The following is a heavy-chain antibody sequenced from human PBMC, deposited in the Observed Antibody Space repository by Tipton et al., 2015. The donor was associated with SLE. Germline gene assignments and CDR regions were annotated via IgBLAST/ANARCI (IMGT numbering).Heavy chain of an antibody. D-gene: IGHD6-13*01. CDR3: AKLAQGYSSSSYYYYYMDV. CDR1: GFTFSSYA. J-gene: IGHJ6*03. CDR2: IYSGGSST. Sequence: SLRLSCAASGFTFSSYAMSWVRQAPGKGLEWVSVIYSGGSSTYYADPVKSQFTIARDNPKNTLYLQMNSLRAEDTAVYYCAKLAQGYSSSSYYYYYMDVWGKGTTVTISS. V-gene: IGHV3-23*03.